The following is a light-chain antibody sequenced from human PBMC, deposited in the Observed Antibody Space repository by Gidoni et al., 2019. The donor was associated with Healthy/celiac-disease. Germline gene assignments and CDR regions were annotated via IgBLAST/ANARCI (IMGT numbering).Light chain of an antibody. V-gene: IGKV4-1*01. CDR3: QQYYSTPWT. CDR1: QSVLYSSNHKNY. CDR2: WAS. J-gene: IGKJ1*01. Sequence: DIVMTKYTDGLALSLGERATINCNSSQSVLYSSNHKNYLAWYQQKPGQPPKLLIYWASTRESGVPDRFSGSGSGTDFTLTISSLQAEDVAVYYCQQYYSTPWTFGQGTKVEIK.